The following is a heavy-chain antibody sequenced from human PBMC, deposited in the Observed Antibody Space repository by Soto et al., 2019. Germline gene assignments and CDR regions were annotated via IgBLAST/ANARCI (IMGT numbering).Heavy chain of an antibody. Sequence: PSETLSLTCTVSGDSISGGSYYWDWIRQPPGKGLEWIGNIFYSGSTLYNPSLKGRVSIDVDTSSNQFSLRLTSVTAADTAVYFCARSGGYSGYDHFFDPWGHGTLVTVSS. D-gene: IGHD5-12*01. CDR1: GDSISGGSYY. J-gene: IGHJ5*02. V-gene: IGHV4-39*01. CDR3: ARSGGYSGYDHFFDP. CDR2: IFYSGST.